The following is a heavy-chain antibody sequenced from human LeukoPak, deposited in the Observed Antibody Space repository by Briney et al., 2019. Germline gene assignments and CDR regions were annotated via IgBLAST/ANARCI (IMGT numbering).Heavy chain of an antibody. J-gene: IGHJ4*02. D-gene: IGHD3-22*01. CDR2: INHSGST. CDR1: GGSFSGYY. V-gene: IGHV4-34*01. Sequence: SETLSLTCAVYGGSFSGYYWSWIRQPPGKGLEWIGEINHSGSTNYNPSLKSRVSMSLDTTKNQFSLKLRSVTAVDTAIYYCARKKDSSGYFSWGQGILVTVSS. CDR3: ARKKDSSGYFS.